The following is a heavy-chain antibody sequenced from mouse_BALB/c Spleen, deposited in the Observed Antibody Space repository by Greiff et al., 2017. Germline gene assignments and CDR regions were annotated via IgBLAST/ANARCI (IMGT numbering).Heavy chain of an antibody. CDR3: AREGGNYNYAMDY. Sequence: QVQLKQSGAELARPGASVKLSCKASGYTFTSYWMQWVKQRPGQGLEWIGAIYPGDGDTRYTQKFKGKATLTADKSSSTAYMQLSSLASEDSAVYYCAREGGNYNYAMDYWGQGTSVTVSS. D-gene: IGHD2-1*01. CDR2: IYPGDGDT. CDR1: GYTFTSYW. V-gene: IGHV1-87*01. J-gene: IGHJ4*01.